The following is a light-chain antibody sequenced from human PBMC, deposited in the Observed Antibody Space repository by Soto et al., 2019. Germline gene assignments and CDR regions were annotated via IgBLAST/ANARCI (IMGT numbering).Light chain of an antibody. CDR2: DAS. CDR3: QQYNSFTWT. Sequence: IPMTQSPSTLSASVGDRVTITCRASQSIGSWLAWYQQKPGKAPKLLIYDASTLESGVPSRFSGSGSGTEFTLTISSLQPDDFATYYCQQYNSFTWTFGQGTKVDIK. J-gene: IGKJ1*01. V-gene: IGKV1-5*01. CDR1: QSIGSW.